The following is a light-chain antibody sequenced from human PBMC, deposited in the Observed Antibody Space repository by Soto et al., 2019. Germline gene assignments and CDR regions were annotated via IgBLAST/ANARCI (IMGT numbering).Light chain of an antibody. Sequence: VQMTQSPSTLSSSVGGSVTNTCLASQSISTWLAWHQQKPGKAPKLLIYDASSLENGVPSRFSGSGSGTDFTLTISCLQSEDFAVYYCQQYGSSPLTFGGGTKVDI. CDR2: DAS. CDR1: QSISTW. V-gene: IGKV1-5*01. CDR3: QQYGSSPLT. J-gene: IGKJ4*01.